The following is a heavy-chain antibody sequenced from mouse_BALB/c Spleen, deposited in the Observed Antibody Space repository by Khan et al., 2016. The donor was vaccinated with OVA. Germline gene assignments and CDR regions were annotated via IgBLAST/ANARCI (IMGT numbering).Heavy chain of an antibody. J-gene: IGHJ4*01. CDR2: INSNGGIT. CDR1: GFTFSSYG. CDR3: KRGLYEGYYYYYGMDY. D-gene: IGHD2-3*01. V-gene: IGHV5-6-3*01. Sequence: LVASGRGLVQPGGSLKLSCAASGFTFSSYGMSWVRQTPDKRLELVATINSNGGITYYPDSVKGRFTISRDTAKNTLYLQMTSLKSEDTAMYYCKRGLYEGYYYYYGMDYWGQGTSGTVSS.